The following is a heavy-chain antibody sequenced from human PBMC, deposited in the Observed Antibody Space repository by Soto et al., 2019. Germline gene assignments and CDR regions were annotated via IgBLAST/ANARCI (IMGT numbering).Heavy chain of an antibody. D-gene: IGHD1-20*01. CDR3: ARDLGYKNNWRPGELDL. CDR1: GFTLSSFG. V-gene: IGHV3-48*01. J-gene: IGHJ5*02. Sequence: EVQLVESGGDLVQRGGSLRLSCADSGFTLSSFGMNWVRQPTGKGLEWISYISSSGQVIFYADSVKGRFTISRDNAENALYLQMDSLRAEDTGLYYCARDLGYKNNWRPGELDLWGQGTLVTVSS. CDR2: ISSSGQVI.